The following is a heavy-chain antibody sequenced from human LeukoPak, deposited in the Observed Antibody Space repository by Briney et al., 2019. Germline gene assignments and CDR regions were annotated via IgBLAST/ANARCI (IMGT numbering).Heavy chain of an antibody. CDR1: GGSISSYY. CDR3: ARGYGDYGGWFDP. V-gene: IGHV4-59*08. J-gene: IGHJ5*02. CDR2: IYYSGST. D-gene: IGHD4-17*01. Sequence: SETLSLTCTVSGGSISSYYWSWIRQPPEKGLEWIGYIYYSGSTNYNPSLKSRVTISVDKSKNQFSLKLSSVTAAGTAVYYCARGYGDYGGWFDPWGQGTLVTVSS.